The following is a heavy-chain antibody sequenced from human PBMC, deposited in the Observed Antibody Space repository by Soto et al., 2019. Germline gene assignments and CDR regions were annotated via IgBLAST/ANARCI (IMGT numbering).Heavy chain of an antibody. CDR1: GDSVSSNSAG. D-gene: IGHD1-26*01. Sequence: SQTLSLTCAITGDSVSSNSAGWSWVRQSPSRGLEWLGRTYYRSKWYYEYAVSVRGRITINSDTSKSQYSLQLNSVTPEDTAVYFCARGEQYSGRIFDYWGQGTLVTVSS. CDR3: ARGEQYSGRIFDY. CDR2: TYYRSKWYY. V-gene: IGHV6-1*01. J-gene: IGHJ4*01.